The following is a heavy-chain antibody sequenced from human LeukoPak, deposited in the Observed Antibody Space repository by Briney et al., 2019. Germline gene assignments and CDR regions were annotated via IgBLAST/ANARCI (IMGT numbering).Heavy chain of an antibody. CDR2: IYYSGST. V-gene: IGHV4-59*08. J-gene: IGHJ4*02. CDR1: GGSISTYY. CDR3: ARFGYSYGSVFDY. Sequence: PSETLSLTCTVSGGSISTYYWSWLRQPPGKGLEWIGHIYYSGSTNYNPSLKSRVTISVDTSKNQFSLKVTSVTAADTAVYYCARFGYSYGSVFDYWGQGTLVTVSS. D-gene: IGHD5-18*01.